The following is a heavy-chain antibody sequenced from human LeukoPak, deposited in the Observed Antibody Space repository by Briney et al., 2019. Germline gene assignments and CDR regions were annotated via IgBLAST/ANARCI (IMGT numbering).Heavy chain of an antibody. V-gene: IGHV3-21*01. CDR3: ARAGGRYSGSPY. CDR1: GFSFSYYS. CDR2: ISSSGDYQ. J-gene: IGHJ4*02. Sequence: RGSLRLSCATSGFSFSYYSMTWVRQAPGKGLKWVSSISSSGDYQYYSDSLKGRFTISRDNAENSLYLQMNSLRAEDTAVYYCARAGGRYSGSPYWGQGTLVTVSS. D-gene: IGHD1-26*01.